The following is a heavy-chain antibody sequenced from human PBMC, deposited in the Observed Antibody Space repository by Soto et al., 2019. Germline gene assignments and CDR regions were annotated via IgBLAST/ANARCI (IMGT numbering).Heavy chain of an antibody. J-gene: IGHJ4*02. D-gene: IGHD3-22*01. CDR3: ARDLHDTSGYYSYYFDY. CDR1: GFTFRSYG. CDR2: IWYDGSNK. Sequence: QVQLVESGGGVVQPGRSLRLSCAASGFTFRSYGMHWVRQAPGKGLEWVAIIWYDGSNKYYADSVKGRFTISRDNSKHSLYLHMNSLRAEDTAVYYCARDLHDTSGYYSYYFDYWCQGTLVTVSS. V-gene: IGHV3-33*01.